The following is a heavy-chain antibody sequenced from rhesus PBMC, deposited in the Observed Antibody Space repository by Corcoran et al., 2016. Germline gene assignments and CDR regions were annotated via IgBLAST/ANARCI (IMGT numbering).Heavy chain of an antibody. D-gene: IGHD4-17*01. V-gene: IGHV3-118*01. CDR2: IRSKSNNYAT. CDR1: GFTFSSSA. Sequence: EVQLVESGGGLVQPGGSLRLSCAASGFTFSSSAMRWVRQATRKRLEWVGRIRSKSNNYATGYAASMKGRFTISRDDSKNTAYLQMNSLKTEDTAVYYCTGNPFDYWGQGVLVTVSS. CDR3: TGNPFDY. J-gene: IGHJ4*01.